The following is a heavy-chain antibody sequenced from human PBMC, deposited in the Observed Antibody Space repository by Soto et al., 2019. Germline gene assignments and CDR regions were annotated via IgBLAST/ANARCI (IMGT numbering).Heavy chain of an antibody. CDR3: ARGGYGSGSYPVYYYGMDV. CDR1: GGAFIGYY. V-gene: IGHV4-34*01. D-gene: IGHD3-10*01. CDR2: INHSGST. Sequence: SETLSLTCAVYGGAFIGYYCIFIRHPPFKWLEWIGEINHSGSTNYNPSLKSRVTISVDTSKNQFSLKLSSVTAADTAVYYCARGGYGSGSYPVYYYGMDVWGQGTTVTVSS. J-gene: IGHJ6*02.